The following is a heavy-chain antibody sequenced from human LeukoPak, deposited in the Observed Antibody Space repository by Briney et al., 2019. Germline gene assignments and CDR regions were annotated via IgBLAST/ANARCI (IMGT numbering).Heavy chain of an antibody. V-gene: IGHV3-33*06. CDR3: AKGDSSGYLDY. J-gene: IGHJ4*02. CDR2: IWYDGSNK. D-gene: IGHD3-22*01. CDR1: GFTFSSYG. Sequence: PGRSLRLSCAASGFTFSSYGMHWVRQARGKGLEWVAVIWYDGSNKYYADSVKGRFTISRDNSKNTLYLQMNSLRAEDTAVYYCAKGDSSGYLDYWGQGTLVTVSS.